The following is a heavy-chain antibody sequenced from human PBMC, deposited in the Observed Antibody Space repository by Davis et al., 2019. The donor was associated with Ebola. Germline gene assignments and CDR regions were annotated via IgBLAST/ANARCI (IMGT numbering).Heavy chain of an antibody. V-gene: IGHV4-59*01. CDR2: IYYSGST. CDR1: GGSISSYY. Sequence: SETLSLTCTVSGGSISSYYWSWIRQPPGKGLEWIGYIYYSGSTNYNPSLKSRVTISVDTSKNQFSLKLSSVTAAATAVYYCARDLWTYYYGMDVWGQGTTVTVSS. J-gene: IGHJ6*02. D-gene: IGHD3/OR15-3a*01. CDR3: ARDLWTYYYGMDV.